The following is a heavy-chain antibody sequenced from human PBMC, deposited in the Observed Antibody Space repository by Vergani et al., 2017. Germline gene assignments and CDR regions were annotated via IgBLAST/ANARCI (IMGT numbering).Heavy chain of an antibody. Sequence: QVQLQESGPGLVKPSETLSLTCAVSGYSISSGYYWGWIRQPPGKGLEWIGYIYYSGSTYYNPSLKSRVTISVDTSKNQFSLKLSSVTAADTAVYYCARGTPMSGFFDYWGQGTLVTVSS. V-gene: IGHV4-38-2*01. CDR3: ARGTPMSGFFDY. CDR1: GYSISSGYY. CDR2: IYYSGST. D-gene: IGHD5-12*01. J-gene: IGHJ4*02.